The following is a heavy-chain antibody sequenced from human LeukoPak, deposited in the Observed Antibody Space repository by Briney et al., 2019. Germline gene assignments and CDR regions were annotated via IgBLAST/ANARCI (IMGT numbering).Heavy chain of an antibody. CDR1: GFIFNSYA. V-gene: IGHV3-23*01. CDR3: ARSIYGSGSFYAFDI. CDR2: ISGSGGST. J-gene: IGHJ3*02. Sequence: GGSLRLSCAASGFIFNSYAMSWVRQAPGKALEWVSGISGSGGSTYYADSAKGRFTISRDNSENTLYLQMNSLRVEDTAVHYCARSIYGSGSFYAFDIWGQGTMVTVSS. D-gene: IGHD3-10*01.